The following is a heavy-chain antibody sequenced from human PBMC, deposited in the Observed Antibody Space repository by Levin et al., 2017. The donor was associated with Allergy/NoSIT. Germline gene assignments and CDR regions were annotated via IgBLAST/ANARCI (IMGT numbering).Heavy chain of an antibody. CDR1: GDTSGTYA. J-gene: IGHJ4*02. CDR3: ARGGEGWNHPFDY. V-gene: IGHV1-69*01. CDR2: ILPRLGAT. D-gene: IGHD1-14*01. Sequence: KISCKASGDTSGTYALTWVRLAPGQGLEWLGGILPRLGATIYAQKFQGRVTITADEDTTAAYMELSSLRSDDTAVYFCARGGEGWNHPFDYWGQGTLVTVSS.